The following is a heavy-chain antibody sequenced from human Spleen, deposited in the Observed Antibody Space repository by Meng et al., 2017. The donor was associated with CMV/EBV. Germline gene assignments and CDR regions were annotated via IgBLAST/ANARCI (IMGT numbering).Heavy chain of an antibody. J-gene: IGHJ4*02. V-gene: IGHV3-74*01. D-gene: IGHD6-6*01. Sequence: GGSLRLSCAASGFMFSSHWMHWVRQAPGKGLVWVARINTDGRSTTYADSVKGRFTISRDNAKNTLYLQMNSLRAEDTAVYYCARYVAARPHRSFDYWGQGTLVTVSS. CDR3: ARYVAARPHRSFDY. CDR2: INTDGRST. CDR1: GFMFSSHW.